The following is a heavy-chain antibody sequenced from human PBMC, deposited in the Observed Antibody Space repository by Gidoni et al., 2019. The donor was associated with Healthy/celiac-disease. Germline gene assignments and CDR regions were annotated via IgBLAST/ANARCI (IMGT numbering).Heavy chain of an antibody. J-gene: IGHJ3*02. D-gene: IGHD3-22*01. CDR2: ISWNSGSI. CDR1: GFTFDDYA. Sequence: EVQLVESGGGLVQPVRSLRLSCAASGFTFDDYAMHWVRQAPGKGLEWVSGISWNSGSIGYADSVKGRFTISRDNAKNSLYLQMNSLRAEDTALYYCAKDTDPWYYDSSGYYSGAFDIWGQGTMVTVSS. V-gene: IGHV3-9*01. CDR3: AKDTDPWYYDSSGYYSGAFDI.